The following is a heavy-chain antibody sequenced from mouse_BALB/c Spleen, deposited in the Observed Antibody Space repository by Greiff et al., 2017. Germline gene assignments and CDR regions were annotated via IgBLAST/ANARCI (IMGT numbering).Heavy chain of an antibody. V-gene: IGHV1-5*01. J-gene: IGHJ3*01. D-gene: IGHD2-10*02. CDR2: IYPGNSDT. Sequence: VQLQQSGTVLARPGASVKMSCKASGYSFTSYWMHWVKQRPGQGLEWIGAIYPGNSDTSYNQKFKGKAKLTAVTSASTAYMELSSLTNEDSAVYYCTMYGNYDWFADWGQGTLVTVSA. CDR1: GYSFTSYW. CDR3: TMYGNYDWFAD.